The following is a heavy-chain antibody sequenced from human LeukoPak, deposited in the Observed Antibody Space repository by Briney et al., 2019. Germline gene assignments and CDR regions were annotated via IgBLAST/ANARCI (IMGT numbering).Heavy chain of an antibody. CDR2: IYYSGST. CDR1: GGSISSGGYY. D-gene: IGHD2-2*01. V-gene: IGHV4-31*03. J-gene: IGHJ6*02. Sequence: SQTLSLTCTVSGGSISSGGYYWSWIRQHPGKGLEWIGYIYYSGSTYYNPSLKSRVTISVDTSKNQFSLKLSSVTAADTAVYYCARGRGPEIVVVPAALYGMDVWGQGTTVTVSS. CDR3: ARGRGPEIVVVPAALYGMDV.